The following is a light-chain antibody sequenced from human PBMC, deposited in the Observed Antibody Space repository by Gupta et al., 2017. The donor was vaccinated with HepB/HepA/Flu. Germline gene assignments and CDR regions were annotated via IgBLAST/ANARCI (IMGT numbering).Light chain of an antibody. CDR3: QQYGSSLS. V-gene: IGKV3-20*01. J-gene: IGKJ4*01. CDR1: QSVTY. Sequence: EIVLTQSPGTLSLSPGERATLSGGASQSVTYLAWYQQKPGQAPRLIIYGVSSRAGGIPDRFSGSGSGTDFTLTSSRLEPEDFAVYYWQQYGSSLSFGRGTKVEIK. CDR2: GVS.